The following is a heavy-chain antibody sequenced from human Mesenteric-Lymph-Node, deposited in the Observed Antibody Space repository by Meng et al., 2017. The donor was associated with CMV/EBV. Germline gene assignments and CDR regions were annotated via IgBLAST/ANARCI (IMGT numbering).Heavy chain of an antibody. CDR3: ARGRDLYYFDY. J-gene: IGHJ4*02. CDR2: IIPIFGTA. CDR1: GGTFSNYA. V-gene: IGHV1-69*05. Sequence: SCKASGGTFSNYAISWVRQAPGQGLEWMGGIIPIFGTANYAQKFQGRVTITTDESTSTAYMELSSLRSEDTAVYYCARGRDLYYFDYWGQGTLVTVSS. D-gene: IGHD3/OR15-3a*01.